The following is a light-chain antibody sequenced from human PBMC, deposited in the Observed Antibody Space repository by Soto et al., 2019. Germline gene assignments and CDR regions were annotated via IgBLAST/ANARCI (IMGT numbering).Light chain of an antibody. J-gene: IGKJ4*01. CDR1: ENVLYSSNNRNY. CDR2: WAS. Sequence: DIVLTQSSDSLAVSLGERATINCKSSENVLYSSNNRNYLAWYQQKSGQSPKLLIYWASTRESGVPDRFSGSGSGTDFTLTISSLQAEDVAVYYCQQYYSPPPGTFGGGTKVEIK. CDR3: QQYYSPPPGT. V-gene: IGKV4-1*01.